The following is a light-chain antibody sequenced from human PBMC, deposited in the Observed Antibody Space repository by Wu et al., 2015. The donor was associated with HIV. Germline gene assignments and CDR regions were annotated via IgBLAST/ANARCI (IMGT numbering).Light chain of an antibody. J-gene: IGKJ5*01. Sequence: EIVMTQSPATLSVSPGERATLSCRASQSVSDKLAWYQQKPGQAPRILMFGASTRASDIPARFSGSGSGTDFTLTISSLEPDDFAIYYCQQSSNWPLTFGQGTRLELK. CDR1: QSVSDK. CDR3: QQSSNWPLT. V-gene: IGKV3-15*01. CDR2: GAS.